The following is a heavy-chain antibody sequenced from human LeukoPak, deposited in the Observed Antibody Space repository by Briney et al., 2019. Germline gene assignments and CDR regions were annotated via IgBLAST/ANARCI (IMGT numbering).Heavy chain of an antibody. CDR3: VKDVHYVFDY. V-gene: IGHV3-48*01. Sequence: GGSLRLSCVASGFTFSSYSMNWVRQAPGKGLEWISYITSSSGSLSYADSVKGRFIISRDNAKNSLYLQMNSLRAEDTAIYYCVKDVHYVFDYWGPGTLVTVSS. D-gene: IGHD4-17*01. CDR1: GFTFSSYS. CDR2: ITSSSGSL. J-gene: IGHJ4*02.